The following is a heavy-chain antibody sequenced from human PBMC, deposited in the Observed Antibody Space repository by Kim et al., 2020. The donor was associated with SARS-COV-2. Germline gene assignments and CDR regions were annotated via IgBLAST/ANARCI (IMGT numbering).Heavy chain of an antibody. CDR3: TRPAGLVVPAAMPYYFDY. D-gene: IGHD2-2*01. J-gene: IGHJ4*02. V-gene: IGHV3-49*02. Sequence: KGRLTISRDDSKSIAYLQMNSLKTEDTAVYYCTRPAGLVVPAAMPYYFDYWGQGTLVTVSS.